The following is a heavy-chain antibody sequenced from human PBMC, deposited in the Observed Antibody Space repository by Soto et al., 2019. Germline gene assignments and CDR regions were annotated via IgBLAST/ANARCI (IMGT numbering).Heavy chain of an antibody. CDR3: ARGGWLQLGYYYGMDV. V-gene: IGHV1-8*01. CDR2: MNPNSGNT. CDR1: GYTFTSYD. Sequence: SVKVSCKASGYTFTSYDINWVRQATGQGLEWMGWMNPNSGNTGYAQKFQGRVTMTRNTSISTAYMELSSLRSEDTAVYYCARGGWLQLGYYYGMDVWGQGTTVTVSS. J-gene: IGHJ6*02. D-gene: IGHD5-12*01.